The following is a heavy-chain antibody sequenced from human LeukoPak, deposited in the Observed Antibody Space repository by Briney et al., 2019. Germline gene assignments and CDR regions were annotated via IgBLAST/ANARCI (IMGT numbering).Heavy chain of an antibody. CDR1: GYTFTAYY. Sequence: ASVKVSCKASGYTFTAYYIHWVRQAPGQGLEWMGWIDPNSGGTNYAQRFQGRVTMTRDTSISKAYMELSRLISDDTAVYYCTRGGSMIFGVLNDWGQGARLTVSS. CDR3: TRGGSMIFGVLND. J-gene: IGHJ4*02. CDR2: IDPNSGGT. D-gene: IGHD3/OR15-3a*01. V-gene: IGHV1-2*02.